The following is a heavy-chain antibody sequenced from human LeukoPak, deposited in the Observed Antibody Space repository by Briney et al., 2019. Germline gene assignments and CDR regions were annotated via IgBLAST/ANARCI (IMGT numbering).Heavy chain of an antibody. CDR2: IYSGGST. V-gene: IGHV3-66*01. J-gene: IGHJ4*02. CDR1: GFTVSSNY. D-gene: IGHD6-13*01. Sequence: PGGSLRLSCAASGFTVSSNYMSWVRQAPGKGLEWVSVIYSGGSTYYADSVKGRFTISRDNSKNTLYLQMNGLRAEDTAVYYCAREPIAAAGSRGIDYWGQGTLVTVSS. CDR3: AREPIAAAGSRGIDY.